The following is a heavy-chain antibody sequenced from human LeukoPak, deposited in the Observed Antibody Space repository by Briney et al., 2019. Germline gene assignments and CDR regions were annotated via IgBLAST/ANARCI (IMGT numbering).Heavy chain of an antibody. CDR2: INWNGGST. CDR1: GFTVSGYS. J-gene: IGHJ4*02. D-gene: IGHD4-17*01. V-gene: IGHV3-20*04. Sequence: GGSLRLSCAASGFTVSGYSMSWVRQAPGKGPEWVSGINWNGGSTGYADSVKGRFTISRDNAKNSLYLQMNSLRAEDTALYYCARSTTVTTGTGDYWGQGTLVTVSS. CDR3: ARSTTVTTGTGDY.